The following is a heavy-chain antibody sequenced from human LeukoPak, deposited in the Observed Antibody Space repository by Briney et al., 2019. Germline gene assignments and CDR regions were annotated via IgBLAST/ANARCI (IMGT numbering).Heavy chain of an antibody. CDR1: GGSISSSCAY. J-gene: IGHJ4*02. D-gene: IGHD5-18*01. V-gene: IGHV4-39*01. CDR2: IYYSKNT. CDR3: VSPRGFSYGYFDY. Sequence: SETLSLTCTVSGGSISSSCAYWGWIRQPPGKGLEWIGSIYYSKNTYYNPSLKSRVAISADTSKNQFSLTLGSVSATDTAVYYCVSPRGFSYGYFDYWGQGTLVTVSS.